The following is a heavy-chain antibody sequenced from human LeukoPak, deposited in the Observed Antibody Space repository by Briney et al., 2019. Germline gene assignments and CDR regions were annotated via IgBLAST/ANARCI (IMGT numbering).Heavy chain of an antibody. J-gene: IGHJ5*02. CDR1: GFTFGDYA. CDR2: IRSKAYGGTT. CDR3: TRDPRITIFGVVPDL. D-gene: IGHD3-3*01. V-gene: IGHV3-49*04. Sequence: GRSLRHSCTASGFTFGDYAMSWVRQAPGKGLEWVGFIRSKAYGGTTEYAASVKGRFTISRDDSKSIAYLQMNSLKTEDTAVYYCTRDPRITIFGVVPDLWGQGTLVTVSS.